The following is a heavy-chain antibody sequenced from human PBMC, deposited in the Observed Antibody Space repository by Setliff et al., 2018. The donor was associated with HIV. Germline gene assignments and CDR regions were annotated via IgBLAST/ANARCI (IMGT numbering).Heavy chain of an antibody. CDR3: VTVVQDDLGVALFDY. CDR2: IYFNGIT. V-gene: IGHV4-39*01. D-gene: IGHD3-3*01. J-gene: IGHJ4*02. Sequence: KPSETLSLTCSVSGDSVSSRSYYWGWIRQSPGKGLEWIGSIYFNGITHDNPSLKSRVTTSVDTSKNQFSLKLSSVTAADTAIYYCVTVVQDDLGVALFDYWGQGTLVTVS. CDR1: GDSVSSRSYY.